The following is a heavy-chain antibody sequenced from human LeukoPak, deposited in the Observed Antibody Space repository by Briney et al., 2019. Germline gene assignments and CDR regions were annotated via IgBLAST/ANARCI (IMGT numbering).Heavy chain of an antibody. D-gene: IGHD3-9*01. Sequence: PSETLSLTCTVSAGSISNSSYYWGWIRQPPGKGLDWIGSIYYSGNTYYNPSLMSRVTISVDTSKNQFSLRLSSVTAADTAVYSSARRHTIWNPHSWGQGTLITVSS. CDR1: AGSISNSSYY. V-gene: IGHV4-39*07. CDR2: IYYSGNT. CDR3: ARRHTIWNPHS. J-gene: IGHJ4*02.